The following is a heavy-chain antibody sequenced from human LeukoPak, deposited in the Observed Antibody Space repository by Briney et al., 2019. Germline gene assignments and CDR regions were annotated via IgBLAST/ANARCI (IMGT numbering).Heavy chain of an antibody. J-gene: IGHJ3*02. CDR2: IYHSGST. CDR3: VRESGPTADDAFDI. CDR1: GGSISSTIYS. Sequence: SESLSLTCVVSGGSISSTIYSWGWIRQPPGKGLEWIGNIYHSGSTYYNPSLESRVTISVDRSKNHFSLNLRSVTAADSAVYFCVRESGPTADDAFDIWGQGTMVTVSS. D-gene: IGHD2-21*02. V-gene: IGHV4-30-2*01.